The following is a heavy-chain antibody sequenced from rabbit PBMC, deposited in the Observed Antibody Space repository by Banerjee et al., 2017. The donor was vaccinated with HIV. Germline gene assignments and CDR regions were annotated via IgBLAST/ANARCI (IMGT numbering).Heavy chain of an antibody. CDR1: GFDLNYYYY. J-gene: IGHJ4*01. V-gene: IGHV1S45*01. CDR3: ARYTYGYAGYLYAYFNL. CDR2: FYAGSSGNT. D-gene: IGHD6-1*01. Sequence: QEQLVESGGGLVTLGGSLTLSCKASGFDLNYYYYMCWVRQAPGKGLEWIACFYAGSSGNTYYASWAKGRFTISKTSSTTVTLQMTSLTAADTATYFCARYTYGYAGYLYAYFNLWGQGTLVTVS.